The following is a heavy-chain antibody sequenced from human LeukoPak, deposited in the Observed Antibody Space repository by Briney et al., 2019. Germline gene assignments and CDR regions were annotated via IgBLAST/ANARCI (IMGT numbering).Heavy chain of an antibody. CDR2: ISSSSSYI. J-gene: IGHJ4*02. D-gene: IGHD3-16*02. CDR1: GFTLSSYS. CDR3: AREQAYDYVWGSYRYADY. Sequence: GRSLRLSCAASGFTLSSYSMHCVRQAQGKGREWVSSISSSSSYIYYADSVKGRFTISRDNAKNSLYLQMNSLRAEDTAVYYCAREQAYDYVWGSYRYADYWGQGTLVTVSS. V-gene: IGHV3-21*01.